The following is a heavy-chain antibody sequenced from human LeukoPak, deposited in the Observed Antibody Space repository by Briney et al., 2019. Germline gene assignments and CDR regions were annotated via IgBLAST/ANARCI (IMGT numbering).Heavy chain of an antibody. CDR2: TSYDGTKN. V-gene: IGHV3-30*03. CDR1: GFTFISYG. D-gene: IGHD5-18*01. Sequence: GGSLRLSCAASGFTFISYGMHWVRQAPGKGLDWVAFTSYDGTKNYYADSVKGRFTVSRDNSKNTLFLQMNSLRPEDTAVYYCARLGEDSYGYQTDFDYWGQGTLATVSS. J-gene: IGHJ4*02. CDR3: ARLGEDSYGYQTDFDY.